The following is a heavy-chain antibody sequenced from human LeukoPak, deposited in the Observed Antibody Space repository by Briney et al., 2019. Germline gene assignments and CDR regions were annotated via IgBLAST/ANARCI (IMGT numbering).Heavy chain of an antibody. J-gene: IGHJ5*02. CDR1: GFTFSTYG. V-gene: IGHV3-30*02. CDR2: IRYDGTIK. D-gene: IGHD6-13*01. CDR3: AKEGFSSSWSPFDP. Sequence: GGSLRLSCAASGFTFSTYGMHWVRQAPDKGLEWVAFIRYDGTIKYFADSVKGRFTISRDNSRDTLYLQMNSLRPEDTAVYYCAKEGFSSSWSPFDPWGQGTLVTVSS.